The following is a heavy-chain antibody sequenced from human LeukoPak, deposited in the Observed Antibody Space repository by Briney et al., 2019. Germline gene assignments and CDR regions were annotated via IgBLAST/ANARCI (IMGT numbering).Heavy chain of an antibody. CDR1: GGSFRGYY. V-gene: IGHV4-34*01. D-gene: IGHD2-2*01. J-gene: IGHJ4*02. Sequence: PSETLSLTCAVYGGSFRGYYWGWIRQPPGKGPGWVGEINHSGNTNYNPSLKSRVTISVDTSKNQFSLQLSSVTAADTAVYYCARGLGYCSSTSCSFDYWGQGTLVTVSS. CDR2: INHSGNT. CDR3: ARGLGYCSSTSCSFDY.